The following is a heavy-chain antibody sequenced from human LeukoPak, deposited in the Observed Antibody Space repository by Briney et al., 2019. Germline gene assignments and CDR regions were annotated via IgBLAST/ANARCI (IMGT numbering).Heavy chain of an antibody. CDR3: ATHRRGVVAAFDY. V-gene: IGHV3-7*05. J-gene: IGHJ4*02. CDR1: GLTFSSYW. Sequence: GGSLRLSCAASGLTFSSYWMSWVRQAPGKGLEWVANIKQDGSEKYCVDSVKGRFTISRDNAKNSLYLQMNSLRAEDTAVYYCATHRRGVVAAFDYWGQGTLATVSS. CDR2: IKQDGSEK. D-gene: IGHD2-15*01.